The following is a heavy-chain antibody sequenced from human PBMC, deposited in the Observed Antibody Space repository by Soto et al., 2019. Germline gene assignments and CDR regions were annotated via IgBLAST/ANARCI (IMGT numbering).Heavy chain of an antibody. D-gene: IGHD3-10*01. CDR3: ARDRGFSTFDL. J-gene: IGHJ5*01. CDR1: GFAFSDSW. Sequence: PGVSLRLSCAASGFAFSDSWMNWVRQAPGKGLEWVASTVPDGSERYYLPSVKGRSTISRDNTETSLYLQMNSLRVDDTAIYYCARDRGFSTFDLWGQGTLVTVSS. CDR2: TVPDGSER. V-gene: IGHV3-7*01.